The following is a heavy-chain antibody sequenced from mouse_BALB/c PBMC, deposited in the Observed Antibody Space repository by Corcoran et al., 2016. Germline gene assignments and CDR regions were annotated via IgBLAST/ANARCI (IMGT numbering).Heavy chain of an antibody. CDR3: ANGNFFDY. V-gene: IGHV9-3-1*01. D-gene: IGHD2-1*01. CDR2: INTYTGEP. CDR1: GYNFPKYG. Sequence: QIQLVQSGPELKKPGETVKISCKASGYNFPKYGMNWMKQAPGKGLKWMGWINTYTGEPTYADDFKGRFAFSLETSASTAYLQINNLKNEDTATYFCANGNFFDYWGQGTTLTVSS. J-gene: IGHJ2*01.